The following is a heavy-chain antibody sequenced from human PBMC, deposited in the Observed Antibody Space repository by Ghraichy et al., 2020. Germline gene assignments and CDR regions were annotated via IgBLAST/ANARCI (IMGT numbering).Heavy chain of an antibody. J-gene: IGHJ3*02. Sequence: SLRLSCAASGFTFSSYAMSWVRQAPGKGLEWVSTISGSGGSTYNADSVKGRFTISRDNSKNTLYLQMNSLRAEDTAVYYCAKDGYSSGWYGYDAFDIWGQGTMVTVSS. D-gene: IGHD6-19*01. CDR2: ISGSGGST. V-gene: IGHV3-23*01. CDR1: GFTFSSYA. CDR3: AKDGYSSGWYGYDAFDI.